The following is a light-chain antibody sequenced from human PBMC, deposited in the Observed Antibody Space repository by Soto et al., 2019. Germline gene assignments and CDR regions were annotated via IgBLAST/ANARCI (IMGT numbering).Light chain of an antibody. CDR3: LQDYNYPWT. J-gene: IGKJ1*01. CDR1: QGIRND. CDR2: AAS. Sequence: AIQMTQSPSSLSATVGDRVTINCRASQGIRNDLGWYQQKPGKAPKLLIYAASSLQSGVPSRFSGSGSGTDFTLTISSLQPEDFATYYCLQDYNYPWTFGQGTKVDIK. V-gene: IGKV1-6*01.